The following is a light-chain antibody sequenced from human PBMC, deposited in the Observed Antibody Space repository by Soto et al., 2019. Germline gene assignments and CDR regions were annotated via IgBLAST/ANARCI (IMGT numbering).Light chain of an antibody. J-gene: IGLJ1*01. V-gene: IGLV2-8*01. CDR1: SSDVGGYKY. CDR2: EVN. CDR3: SSYAGINNLGV. Sequence: QSALTQAPSASGSPGQSVTISCTGTSSDVGGYKYVSWYQQHPSKAPKLMIFEVNKRPSGVPDRFSGSKSGNTASLTVSGLQAEDEADYYCSSYAGINNLGVFGTGTKLTVL.